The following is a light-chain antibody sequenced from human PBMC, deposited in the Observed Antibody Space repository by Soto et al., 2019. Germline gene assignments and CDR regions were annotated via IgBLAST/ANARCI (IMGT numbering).Light chain of an antibody. CDR2: GAS. CDR3: HQYDSSPLT. J-gene: IGKJ4*01. Sequence: EIVLTQSPGTLSLSPGESATRSCRASQSVISSYLAWYQQKPGQAPRLLIYGASSRATGIPDRFSGSGSGTDFTLTISRLEPEDFAVYYCHQYDSSPLTFGGGTKVEIQ. V-gene: IGKV3-20*01. CDR1: QSVISSY.